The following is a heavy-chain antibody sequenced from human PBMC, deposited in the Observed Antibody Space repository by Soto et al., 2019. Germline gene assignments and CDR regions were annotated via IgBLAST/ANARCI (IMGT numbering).Heavy chain of an antibody. Sequence: ASVKVSCKASGYTFTGYYMHWVRQAPGQGLEWMGWINPNSGGTNYAQKFQGRVTMTRDTSICTAYMELSRLRSDDTAVYYCARGRRWVVGTAAGWFDPWGQGTLVTVSS. CDR2: INPNSGGT. CDR3: ARGRRWVVGTAAGWFDP. J-gene: IGHJ5*02. D-gene: IGHD6-13*01. V-gene: IGHV1-2*02. CDR1: GYTFTGYY.